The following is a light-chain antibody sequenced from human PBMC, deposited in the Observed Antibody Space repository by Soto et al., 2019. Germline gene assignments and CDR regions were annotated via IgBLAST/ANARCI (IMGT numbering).Light chain of an antibody. CDR2: RIR. J-gene: IGLJ2*01. V-gene: IGLV1-40*01. CDR1: SSNIGAGYD. CDR3: QSYDISLSGVL. Sequence: QSVLTQPPSVSGAPGQRVTISCTGSSSNIGAGYDVHWYQHLPGTAPKVLIYRIRHRPSGVPDRFSGSKSGTSASLAITGLQADDEADYYCQSYDISLSGVLFGGGTKLTVL.